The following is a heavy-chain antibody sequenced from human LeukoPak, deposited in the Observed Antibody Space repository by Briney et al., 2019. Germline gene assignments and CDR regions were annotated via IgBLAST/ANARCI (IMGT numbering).Heavy chain of an antibody. V-gene: IGHV3-7*05. CDR2: IKQDGSQK. Sequence: GGSLRLSCAASGFSFSTYAVSWVRQAPGKGLEWVATIKQDGSQKEYVDFVKGRFTISRDNAKNSLYLQMNSLRAEDTAVYYCARDPTVTNFHDAFDIWGQGTMVTVSS. CDR3: ARDPTVTNFHDAFDI. D-gene: IGHD4-17*01. CDR1: GFSFSTYA. J-gene: IGHJ3*02.